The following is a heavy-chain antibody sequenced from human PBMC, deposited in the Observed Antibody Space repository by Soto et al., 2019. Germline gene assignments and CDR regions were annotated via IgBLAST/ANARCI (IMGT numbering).Heavy chain of an antibody. CDR3: AKDLRSIFLLVIIVYY. J-gene: IGHJ4*02. Sequence: PVGSLRLSCAASGFTFDDYAMHWVRQAPGKGLEWVSGISWNSGSIGYADSVKGRFTISRDNAKNSLYLQMNSLRAEDTALYCCAKDLRSIFLLVIIVYYWGQGTLVTVSS. CDR2: ISWNSGSI. D-gene: IGHD3-9*01. V-gene: IGHV3-9*01. CDR1: GFTFDDYA.